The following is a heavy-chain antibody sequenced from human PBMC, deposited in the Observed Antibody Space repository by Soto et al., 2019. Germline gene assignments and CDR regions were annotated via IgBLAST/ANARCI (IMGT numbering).Heavy chain of an antibody. CDR3: ARAPLGYCSGGSCYYPYYFDY. J-gene: IGHJ4*02. CDR2: IYYSGST. D-gene: IGHD2-15*01. Sequence: SEALSLPCTVSVGAISTYYWSWIRQPPVKVLERIGYIYYSGSTNYNPFLRSRTTISLNTSKNQFSLKLNSVTAADTAVYYCARAPLGYCSGGSCYYPYYFDYWGQGTLVTVSS. CDR1: VGAISTYY. V-gene: IGHV4-59*01.